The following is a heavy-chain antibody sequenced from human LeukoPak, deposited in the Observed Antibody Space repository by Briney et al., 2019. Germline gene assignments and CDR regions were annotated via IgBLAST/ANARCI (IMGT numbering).Heavy chain of an antibody. J-gene: IGHJ6*02. V-gene: IGHV1-2*02. CDR3: TRGDFYYYNPMDV. CDR1: GYTFTGYY. Sequence: ASVKVSCKASGYTFTGYYMHWVRQAPGQGLEWMGWINPNSGGTNYAQKFQGRVTMTRDTSISTAYMELSSLRSDDMAVYHCTRGDFYYYNPMDVWGQGTTVTVSS. CDR2: INPNSGGT.